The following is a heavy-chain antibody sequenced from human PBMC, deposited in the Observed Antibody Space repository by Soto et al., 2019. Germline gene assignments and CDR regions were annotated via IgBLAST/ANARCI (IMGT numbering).Heavy chain of an antibody. CDR3: ATARQDGLTWSYYFAP. D-gene: IGHD6-6*01. CDR1: GGAFTNPA. V-gene: IGHV1-69*06. J-gene: IGHJ4*02. CDR2: IIPIFGTS. Sequence: ASVQVSCKASGGAFTNPAMNWVRQAPGQGFQWMGGIIPIFGTSNSAQKFQDRLTISADTSTGTAYLELRSLQSEDTAIYYCATARQDGLTWSYYFAPWGQGTLVPVS.